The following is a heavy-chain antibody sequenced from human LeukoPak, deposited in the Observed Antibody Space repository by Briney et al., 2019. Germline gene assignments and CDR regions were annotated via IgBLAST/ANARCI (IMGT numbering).Heavy chain of an antibody. CDR2: ISGSGGST. CDR1: GGSIRSTN. V-gene: IGHV3-23*01. CDR3: AKDRVNYGDYPCFDY. Sequence: ETLSLTCGVSGGSIRSTNWWSWVRQPPGQGLEWVSAISGSGGSTYYADSVKGRFTISGDNSKNTLYLQMNSLRAEDTAVYYCAKDRVNYGDYPCFDYWGQGTLVTVSS. D-gene: IGHD4-17*01. J-gene: IGHJ4*02.